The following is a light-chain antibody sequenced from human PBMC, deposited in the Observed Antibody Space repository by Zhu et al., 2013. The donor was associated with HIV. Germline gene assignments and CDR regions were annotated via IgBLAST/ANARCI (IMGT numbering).Light chain of an antibody. CDR2: DAS. Sequence: EIVLTQSPGTLSLSPGERATLSCRASLTVSSYLAWYQQKPGQAPRLLIYDASNRATGIPARFSGSGSGTDFTLTISSLEPEDFAVYYCQQRSNWITFGQGTRLEIK. V-gene: IGKV3-11*01. CDR3: QQRSNWIT. CDR1: LTVSSY. J-gene: IGKJ5*01.